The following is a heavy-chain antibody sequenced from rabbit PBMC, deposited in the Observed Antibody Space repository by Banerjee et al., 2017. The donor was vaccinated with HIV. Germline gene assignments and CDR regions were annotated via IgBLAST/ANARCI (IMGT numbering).Heavy chain of an antibody. J-gene: IGHJ4*01. CDR2: IYAGSSGRT. V-gene: IGHV1S40*01. CDR3: ARDPYGVSSNSIL. CDR1: GFSLSSYD. D-gene: IGHD8-1*01. Sequence: QSLEESGGDLVKPGASLTLTCTASGFSLSSYDMSWVRQAPGKGLEWIACIYAGSSGRTYYASWAKGRFTISKTSSTTVTLQMTSLTAADTATYFCARDPYGVSSNSILWGQGTLVTVS.